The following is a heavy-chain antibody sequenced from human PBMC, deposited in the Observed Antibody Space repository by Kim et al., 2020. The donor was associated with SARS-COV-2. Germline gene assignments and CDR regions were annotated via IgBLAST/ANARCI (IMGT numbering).Heavy chain of an antibody. J-gene: IGHJ4*02. CDR3: AKSIYPSGVAQFYFDY. CDR1: GGTFSSYA. D-gene: IGHD1-26*01. CDR2: IIPMLGTT. Sequence: SVKVSCKASGGTFSSYAITWVRQAPGQGLEWMGGIIPMLGTTIYAQRFQGRVTITADISTSTAYMEMSSLRSEDAAVYYCAKSIYPSGVAQFYFDYWGQ. V-gene: IGHV1-69*10.